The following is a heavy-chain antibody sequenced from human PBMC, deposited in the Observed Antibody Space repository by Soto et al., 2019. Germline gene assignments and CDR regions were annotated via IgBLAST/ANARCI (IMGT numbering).Heavy chain of an antibody. CDR2: IIPIFGTT. CDR3: ATGGIQLWLSWFDP. J-gene: IGHJ5*02. CDR1: GGTFSTYT. Sequence: SVKVSCKASGGTFSTYTINWVRQAPGQGLEWMGGIIPIFGTTNFAQKFQGRVTISADESTSTAYMELSSLRSEDTAVYYCATGGIQLWLSWFDPCGQGTLVTVSS. D-gene: IGHD5-18*01. V-gene: IGHV1-69*13.